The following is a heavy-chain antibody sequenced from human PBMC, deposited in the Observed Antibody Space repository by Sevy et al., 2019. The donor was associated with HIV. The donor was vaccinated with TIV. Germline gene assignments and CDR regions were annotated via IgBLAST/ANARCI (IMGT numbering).Heavy chain of an antibody. V-gene: IGHV4-59*01. D-gene: IGHD5-12*01. Sequence: SETLSLTCTVSGGSISSYYWSWIRQPPGKGLEWIGYIYYSGSTNYNPSLKSRVTISVDTSKNQFSLKLSSVTAADTAVYYCARGMGHGWLQFPFDYWGQGTLVTVSS. J-gene: IGHJ4*02. CDR1: GGSISSYY. CDR2: IYYSGST. CDR3: ARGMGHGWLQFPFDY.